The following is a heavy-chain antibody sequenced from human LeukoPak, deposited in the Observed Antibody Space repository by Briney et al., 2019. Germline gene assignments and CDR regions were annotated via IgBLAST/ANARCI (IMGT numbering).Heavy chain of an antibody. CDR2: INPNSGGT. V-gene: IGHV1-2*02. CDR1: EYTFTDYF. J-gene: IGHJ4*02. CDR3: AAARLTGYHFAIY. Sequence: ASVKVSCKASEYTFTDYFMHWVRQSPGQGLEWMGWINPNSGGTNFAQKFQGRVTLTRDTSISSAYMELSRVRSDDTAVYYWAAARLTGYHFAIYWGQGTLVTVSS. D-gene: IGHD3-9*01.